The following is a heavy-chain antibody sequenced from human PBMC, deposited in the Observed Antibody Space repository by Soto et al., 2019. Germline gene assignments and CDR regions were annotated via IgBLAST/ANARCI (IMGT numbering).Heavy chain of an antibody. D-gene: IGHD3-22*01. CDR2: IHYSGDS. CDR3: ARDVNDSSGSQGFDY. Sequence: TLSLTCTVISDSFSSNNYYWSWIRQRPGKGLEWIGYIHYSGDSYDNPSLTSRITMSMDVSKNQFSLNLRSVTAADTAIYYCARDVNDSSGSQGFDYWGQGTLVTVSS. V-gene: IGHV4-31*03. CDR1: SDSFSSNNYY. J-gene: IGHJ4*02.